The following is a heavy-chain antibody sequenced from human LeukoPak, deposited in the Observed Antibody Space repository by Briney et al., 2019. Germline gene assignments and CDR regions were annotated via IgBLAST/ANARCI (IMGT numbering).Heavy chain of an antibody. D-gene: IGHD3-22*01. CDR1: GFTISSNY. V-gene: IGHV3-53*01. CDR3: ARQRYYYDSSGPYFDY. J-gene: IGHJ4*02. Sequence: GGSLRLSCAASGFTISSNYMSWVRQGPGKGLEWVSLIYSGGYTYYADSVKGRFTISGDNSKNTLYLQMNSLRGEDTAVYYCARQRYYYDSSGPYFDYWGQGTLVTVSS. CDR2: IYSGGYT.